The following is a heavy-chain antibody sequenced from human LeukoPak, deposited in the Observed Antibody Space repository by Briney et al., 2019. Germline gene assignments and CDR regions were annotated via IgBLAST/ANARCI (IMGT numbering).Heavy chain of an antibody. J-gene: IGHJ4*02. CDR3: ARQDSGSYGVLDY. V-gene: IGHV4-38-2*01. CDR2: IYHSGST. CDR1: GYSISSGYY. Sequence: PSETLSLTCCVSGYSISSGYYWGWIRQPPGKGLEWIGSIYHSGSTYYNPSLKSRVTISVDTSKNQFSLKLSSVTAADTAVYYCARQDSGSYGVLDYWGQGTLVTV. D-gene: IGHD1-26*01.